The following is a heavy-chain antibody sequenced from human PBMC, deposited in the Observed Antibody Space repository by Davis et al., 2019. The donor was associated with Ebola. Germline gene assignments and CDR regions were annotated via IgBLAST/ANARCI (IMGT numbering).Heavy chain of an antibody. CDR3: TMTPLYCSGGKCFPS. J-gene: IGHJ1*01. CDR1: AYTFTTYY. V-gene: IGHV1-46*04. D-gene: IGHD2-15*01. Sequence: ASVKVSCKASAYTFTTYYMHWVRQAPGQGLEWMGVINPSGGTISYAQKLRGRVTMTTDTSTNTAYMELNSLRSEDTAVFYCTMTPLYCSGGKCFPSWGQGTLVTVSS. CDR2: INPSGGTI.